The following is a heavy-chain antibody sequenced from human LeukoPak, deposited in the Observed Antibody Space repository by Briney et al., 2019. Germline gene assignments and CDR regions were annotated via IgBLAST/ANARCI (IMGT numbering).Heavy chain of an antibody. J-gene: IGHJ4*02. CDR3: ARDADSSSNFDY. CDR2: IYHSGST. Sequence: SETLSLTCTVSGYSISSGYYWGWNRQPPGKGLEWIGSIYHSGSTYYNPSLKSRVTISVDTSKNQFSLKLSSVTAADTAVYYCARDADSSSNFDYWGQGTLVTVSS. D-gene: IGHD6-6*01. CDR1: GYSISSGYY. V-gene: IGHV4-38-2*02.